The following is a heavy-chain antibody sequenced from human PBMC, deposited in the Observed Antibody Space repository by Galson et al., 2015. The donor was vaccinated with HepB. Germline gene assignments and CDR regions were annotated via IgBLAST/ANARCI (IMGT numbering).Heavy chain of an antibody. D-gene: IGHD3-10*01. J-gene: IGHJ4*02. Sequence: TLSLTCAVSGGSISSGGHSWSWIRQPPGKGLEWIGSIYYSGSTYYNPSLKSRVTISVDTSKNQFSLKLSSVTAADTAVYYCARLVRPPEVDYWGQGTLVTVSS. CDR2: IYYSGST. V-gene: IGHV4-30-2*03. CDR1: GGSISSGGHS. CDR3: ARLVRPPEVDY.